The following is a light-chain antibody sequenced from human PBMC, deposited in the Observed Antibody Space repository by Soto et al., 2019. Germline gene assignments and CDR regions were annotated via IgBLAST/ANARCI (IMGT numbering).Light chain of an antibody. CDR1: SSNIGSNT. CDR3: AAWDDSLNGGV. J-gene: IGLJ1*01. V-gene: IGLV1-44*01. CDR2: SNN. Sequence: QSVLTQPPSASGTPGQRVTISCSGSSSNIGSNTVNWYQQLPGTAPKLLIYSNNQRPSGVPDRFSGSKSGTSASLAISGLQSEAEADYYCAAWDDSLNGGVFGTGTKVTVL.